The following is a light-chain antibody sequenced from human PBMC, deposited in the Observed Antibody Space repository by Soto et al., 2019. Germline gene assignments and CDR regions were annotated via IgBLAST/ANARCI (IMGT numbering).Light chain of an antibody. CDR3: QQYGSSPTT. J-gene: IGKJ1*01. CDR1: QSVSSSY. CDR2: GAS. Sequence: IAFTQCRGALSLSPVERATLSCSTSQSVSSSYLAWYQQKPGQAPRLLIYGASSRATGIPDRFSGSGSGTDFTLTISRLEPEDFAVYYCQQYGSSPTTFGQGTKVDIK. V-gene: IGKV3-20*01.